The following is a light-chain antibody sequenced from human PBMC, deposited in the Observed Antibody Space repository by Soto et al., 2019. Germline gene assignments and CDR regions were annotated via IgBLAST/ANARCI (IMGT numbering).Light chain of an antibody. CDR3: QQYGSSPRT. CDR1: QSLSSSQ. Sequence: EIFLTQSPGSLSLSQWERATLSWRASQSLSSSQLAWYQQKPGQAPRLLIHDASSRATGISDRFTGSGSGTDFTLTITTLEPEDFAVYYCQQYGSSPRTFGLGTKVDIK. V-gene: IGKV3-20*01. J-gene: IGKJ1*01. CDR2: DAS.